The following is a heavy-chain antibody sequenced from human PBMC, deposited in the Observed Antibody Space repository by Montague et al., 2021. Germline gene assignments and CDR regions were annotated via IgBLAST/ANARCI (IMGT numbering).Heavy chain of an antibody. V-gene: IGHV4-39*01. D-gene: IGHD2-21*02. J-gene: IGHJ3*02. CDR3: ARRMGFVVVTEHDAFDI. CDR1: GGSISRTSYD. CDR2: IYYSGST. Sequence: SETLSLTCTVSGGSISRTSYDWGWIREPPVTGLEWIGSIYYSGSTYYNPSLKSRVTISADTSKNQFSLRLRSVTAADTAVYYCARRMGFVVVTEHDAFDIWGQGTMVTVSS.